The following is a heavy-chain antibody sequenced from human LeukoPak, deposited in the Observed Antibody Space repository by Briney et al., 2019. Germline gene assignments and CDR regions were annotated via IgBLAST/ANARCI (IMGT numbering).Heavy chain of an antibody. Sequence: TSETLSLTCTVSGASISSSSYYWGWIRQPPGKGLEWIGDIYYSGSTNYNASLKSRVIISIDTSKNQFSLKLSSVTAADTAVYYCARVAAKTVDSWGQGTLVTVSS. CDR1: GASISSSSYY. CDR3: ARVAAKTVDS. J-gene: IGHJ4*02. V-gene: IGHV4-39*07. CDR2: IYYSGST. D-gene: IGHD2-15*01.